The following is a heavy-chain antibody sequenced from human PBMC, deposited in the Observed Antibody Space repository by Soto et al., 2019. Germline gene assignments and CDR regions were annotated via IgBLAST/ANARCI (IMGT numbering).Heavy chain of an antibody. CDR1: GGTFSSYA. CDR3: ATLSYYYDSSGYYYRGWFDH. CDR2: IIPIFGTA. D-gene: IGHD3-22*01. V-gene: IGHV1-69*01. J-gene: IGHJ5*02. Sequence: QVQLVQSGAEVKKPGSSVKVSCKASGGTFSSYAISWVRQAPGQGLEWMGGIIPIFGTANYAQKFQGGVTITANESKSTAYMELSSLRSEDTAVYYCATLSYYYDSSGYYYRGWFDHWGQGTLVTVSS.